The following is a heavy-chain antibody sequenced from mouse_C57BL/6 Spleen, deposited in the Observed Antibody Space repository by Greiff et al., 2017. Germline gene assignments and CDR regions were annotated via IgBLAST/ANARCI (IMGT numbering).Heavy chain of an antibody. J-gene: IGHJ4*01. Sequence: QVQLQQPGAELVKPGASVKLSCKASGYNFTSYWMHWVKQRPGQGLEWIGMIHPNSGSTNYNEKFKSKATMTVDKASSTAYMQLSSLTSEDSAVYYCARGSYGKGYAMDYWGQGTSVTVSS. CDR2: IHPNSGST. D-gene: IGHD2-1*01. V-gene: IGHV1-64*01. CDR3: ARGSYGKGYAMDY. CDR1: GYNFTSYW.